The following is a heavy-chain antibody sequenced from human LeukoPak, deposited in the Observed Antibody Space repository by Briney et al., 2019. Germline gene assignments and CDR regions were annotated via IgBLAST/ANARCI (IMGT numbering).Heavy chain of an antibody. CDR3: ARGGMAVWDY. CDR1: GFTFSSYA. J-gene: IGHJ4*02. V-gene: IGHV3-30-3*01. Sequence: PGRSLRLSCAASGFTFSSYAMHWVRQAPGKGLEWVAVISYDGSNKYYADSVKGRFTISRDNSKNTLYLQMNSLRAEDTAVYYCARGGMAVWDYWGQGTLVTVSS. CDR2: ISYDGSNK. D-gene: IGHD6-19*01.